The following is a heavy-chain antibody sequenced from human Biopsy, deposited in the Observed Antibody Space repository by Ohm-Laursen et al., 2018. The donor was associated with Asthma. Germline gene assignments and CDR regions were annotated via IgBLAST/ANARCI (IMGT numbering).Heavy chain of an antibody. V-gene: IGHV4-30-2*01. CDR2: LLYSGAP. D-gene: IGHD3-9*01. CDR1: GASINSGGFS. CDR3: ARMNTLIQAANYFSYAMDV. J-gene: IGHJ6*02. Sequence: TLSLTCAVSGASINSGGFSWDWIRQPPGKGPGVIAYLLYSGAPYYNPSLKSRVTISVDRSQRQFSLKVNSVTAADTAVYYCARMNTLIQAANYFSYAMDVWGQGTTVTVSS.